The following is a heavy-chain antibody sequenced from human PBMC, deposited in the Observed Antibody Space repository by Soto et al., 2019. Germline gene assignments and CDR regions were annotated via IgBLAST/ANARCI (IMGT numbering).Heavy chain of an antibody. V-gene: IGHV1-2*04. CDR2: INPNSGGT. CDR3: ARDARGDEAPMDY. Sequence: ASVKVSCKASGYTVTGYDIHWVRQAPGQGLEWMGWINPNSGGTNYAQKFQGWVTMTRDTSISTAYMELSRLRSDDTAVYYCARDARGDEAPMDYWGQGTLVPVSS. D-gene: IGHD3-10*01. J-gene: IGHJ4*02. CDR1: GYTVTGYD.